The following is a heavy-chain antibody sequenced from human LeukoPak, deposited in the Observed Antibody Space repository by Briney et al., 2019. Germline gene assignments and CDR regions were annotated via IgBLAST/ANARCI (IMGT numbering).Heavy chain of an antibody. CDR1: GYTFTCYY. Sequence: GASVKVSCKASGYTFTCYYMHWVRQAPGQGLEWMGWINPNSGGTNYAQKFQGRVTMTRDTSISTAYMELSRLRSDDTAVYYCARPTYGSGSYYPFDYWGQGTLVTVSS. CDR2: INPNSGGT. J-gene: IGHJ4*02. V-gene: IGHV1-2*02. CDR3: ARPTYGSGSYYPFDY. D-gene: IGHD3-10*01.